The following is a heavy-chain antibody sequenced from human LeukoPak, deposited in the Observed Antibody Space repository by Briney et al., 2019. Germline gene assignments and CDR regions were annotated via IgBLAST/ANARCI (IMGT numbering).Heavy chain of an antibody. J-gene: IGHJ4*02. D-gene: IGHD2-15*01. CDR2: ISAYNGNT. Sequence: GASVKVSCKASGYTFTSYGISWVRQAPGQGLEWMGWISAYNGNTNYAQKLQGRVTMTTDTSTSTAYKELRSLRSDDTAVYYCARGEGCCSGGSCLLFDYWGQGTLVTVSS. V-gene: IGHV1-18*01. CDR1: GYTFTSYG. CDR3: ARGEGCCSGGSCLLFDY.